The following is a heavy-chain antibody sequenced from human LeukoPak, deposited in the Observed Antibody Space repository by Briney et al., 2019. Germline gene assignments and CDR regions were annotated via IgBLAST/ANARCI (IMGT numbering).Heavy chain of an antibody. Sequence: GGPLRLSCAASGFSFRNYWMGWVRQAPGKGLEWVANTKPDGSAEYYADSVRGRFTASRDNANNLLYLQMNRLRAEDTAVYYCARDGGLHTNFDYWGQGTLLTVSS. CDR2: TKPDGSAE. CDR1: GFSFRNYW. D-gene: IGHD2-15*01. CDR3: ARDGGLHTNFDY. J-gene: IGHJ4*02. V-gene: IGHV3-7*01.